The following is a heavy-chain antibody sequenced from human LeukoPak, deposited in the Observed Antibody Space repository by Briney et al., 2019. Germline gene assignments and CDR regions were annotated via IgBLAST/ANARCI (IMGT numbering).Heavy chain of an antibody. D-gene: IGHD1-26*01. V-gene: IGHV3-21*01. CDR1: GFTFSSYS. CDR2: ISSSSSYI. Sequence: KPGGSLRLSCAASGFTFSSYSMNWVRQAPGKGLEWVSSISSSSSYIYYADSVKGRFTISRDNAKNSLYLQMNSLRAEDTAVYYCARDFGGSYQFLYYFDYWGQGTLVTVSS. CDR3: ARDFGGSYQFLYYFDY. J-gene: IGHJ4*02.